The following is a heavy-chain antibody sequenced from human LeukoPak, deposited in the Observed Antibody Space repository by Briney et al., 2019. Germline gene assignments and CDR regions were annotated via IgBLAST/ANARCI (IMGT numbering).Heavy chain of an antibody. CDR2: IGTASDK. Sequence: PGGALRHSCAASRFTFSSFNMHWVCQPIGQGLEWVSTIGTASDKYYPGSVEGRFTLSRDNAKNSLYLQMNSLTAGDTAVYYCARGPPGGKYYCMDVWGKGTMVTVSS. J-gene: IGHJ6*03. V-gene: IGHV3-13*01. CDR3: ARGPPGGKYYCMDV. CDR1: RFTFSSFN. D-gene: IGHD4-23*01.